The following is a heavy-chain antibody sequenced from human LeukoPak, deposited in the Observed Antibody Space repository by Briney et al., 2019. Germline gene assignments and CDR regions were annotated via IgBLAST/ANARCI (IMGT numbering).Heavy chain of an antibody. J-gene: IGHJ5*02. CDR1: GYTFTTYY. Sequence: RASVKVSCKASGYTFTTYYLHWVRQAPGQGLEWMGIINPSGTSTTYAQKFQGRVTMTIDTSTSTVYMELSSLRFEDTAMYYCARGPPGRVYDSSKKGLFDPWGQGTLVTVSS. CDR3: ARGPPGRVYDSSKKGLFDP. CDR2: INPSGTST. D-gene: IGHD3-22*01. V-gene: IGHV1-46*01.